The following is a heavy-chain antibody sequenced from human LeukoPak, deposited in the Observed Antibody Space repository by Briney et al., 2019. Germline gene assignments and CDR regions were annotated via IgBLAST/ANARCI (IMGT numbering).Heavy chain of an antibody. J-gene: IGHJ4*02. CDR3: AREYPADYGGLTNPDFDY. Sequence: GASVKVSCKASGGTFSSYAISWVRQAPGQGLEWVGIINPSGNSISYAQKFQGRVTMTRDMSTSTVYMELRSLRFEDTAVYYCAREYPADYGGLTNPDFDYWGQGTLVTVSS. D-gene: IGHD4-23*01. CDR2: INPSGNSI. CDR1: GGTFSSYA. V-gene: IGHV1-46*01.